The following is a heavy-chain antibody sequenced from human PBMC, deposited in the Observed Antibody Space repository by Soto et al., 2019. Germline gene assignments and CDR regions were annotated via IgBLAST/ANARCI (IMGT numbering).Heavy chain of an antibody. V-gene: IGHV3-7*05. CDR1: GLTLSRYW. Sequence: GGSLRLSCAVSGLTLSRYWMSWVRQAPGKGLEWVANINQDGSDKNYLDSVKGRFTVSRDNAKNSLYLQMNGPRVEDTAVYFCARGHYGMEDWGQGTTVTVSS. CDR3: ARGHYGMED. CDR2: INQDGSDK. J-gene: IGHJ6*02.